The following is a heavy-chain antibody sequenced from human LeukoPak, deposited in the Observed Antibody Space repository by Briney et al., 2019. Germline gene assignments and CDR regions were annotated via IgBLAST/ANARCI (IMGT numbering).Heavy chain of an antibody. CDR3: ARRAGGYYLYYFDY. D-gene: IGHD3-22*01. V-gene: IGHV4-59*08. Sequence: PSETLSLTCTVSGGSISSYYWSWIRQPPGKGLEWIGYIYYSGSTNYNPSLKSRVTISVDTSKNQFSLKLSSVTAADTAVYYCARRAGGYYLYYFDYWGQGTPVTVSS. CDR2: IYYSGST. J-gene: IGHJ4*02. CDR1: GGSISSYY.